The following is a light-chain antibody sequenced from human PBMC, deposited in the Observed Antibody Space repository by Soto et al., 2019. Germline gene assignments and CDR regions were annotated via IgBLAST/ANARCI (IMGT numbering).Light chain of an antibody. CDR3: QQYNKWPPYT. CDR1: QSVSSN. V-gene: IGKV3-15*01. Sequence: EIVMTQSPANLSVSPGERATLSCRASQSVSSNLAWYQQKPGQAPRLLIYGASTRAPRIPARFCGSGSGTEFTLTISSLQSEDFAVYYCQQYNKWPPYTFGQGTKLEIK. CDR2: GAS. J-gene: IGKJ2*01.